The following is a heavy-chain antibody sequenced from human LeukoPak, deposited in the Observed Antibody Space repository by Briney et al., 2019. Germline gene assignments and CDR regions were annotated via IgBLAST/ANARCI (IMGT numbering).Heavy chain of an antibody. J-gene: IGHJ5*02. Sequence: ASVKVSCKASGGTFSSYAISWLRQAPGQGLEWMGRIIPILGIANYAQKFQGRVTITADKSTSTAYMELSSLRSEDTAVYYCARALTMVRGVMAFDPWGQGTLVTVSS. CDR2: IIPILGIA. D-gene: IGHD3-10*01. CDR1: GGTFSSYA. V-gene: IGHV1-69*04. CDR3: ARALTMVRGVMAFDP.